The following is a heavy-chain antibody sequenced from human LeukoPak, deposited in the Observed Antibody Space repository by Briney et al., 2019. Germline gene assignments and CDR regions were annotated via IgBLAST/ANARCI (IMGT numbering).Heavy chain of an antibody. CDR3: ARENYYDSSGYS. CDR2: IYYSRST. D-gene: IGHD3-22*01. Sequence: SETLPLTCTVSGGSISSGDYYWSWIRQPPGKGLEWIGYIYYSRSTYYNPSLKSRVTISVDTSKNQFSLKLSSVTAADTAVYYCARENYYDSSGYSWGQGTLVTVSS. V-gene: IGHV4-30-4*01. J-gene: IGHJ4*02. CDR1: GGSISSGDYY.